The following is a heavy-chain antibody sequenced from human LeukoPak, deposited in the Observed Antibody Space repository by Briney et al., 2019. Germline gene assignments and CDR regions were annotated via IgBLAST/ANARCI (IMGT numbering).Heavy chain of an antibody. CDR3: ARAHGPYSSSSYDWFDP. CDR1: GYTFTGYY. Sequence: ASVKVSCKASGYTFTGYYMHWVRQAPGQGLEWMGWINPNSGGTNYAQKFQGRVTMTRDTSISTAYMELSRLRSDDTAVYYCARAHGPYSSSSYDWFDPWGQGTLVTVSS. D-gene: IGHD6-6*01. CDR2: INPNSGGT. V-gene: IGHV1-2*02. J-gene: IGHJ5*02.